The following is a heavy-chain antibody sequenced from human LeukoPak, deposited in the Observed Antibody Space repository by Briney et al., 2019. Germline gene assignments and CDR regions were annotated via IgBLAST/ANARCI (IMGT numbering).Heavy chain of an antibody. CDR2: IYPGDPDT. CDR3: ARLGTSGSYHLDP. J-gene: IGHJ5*02. D-gene: IGHD3-10*01. Sequence: GESLKISCKGSGYRFASQWIGRVRQLPGKSLERRGSIYPGDPDTRYSPSFQGQVTISADKSVNTASLQWSSLKASDTGMYYCARLGTSGSYHLDPWGQGTLVTVSS. CDR1: GYRFASQW. V-gene: IGHV5-51*01.